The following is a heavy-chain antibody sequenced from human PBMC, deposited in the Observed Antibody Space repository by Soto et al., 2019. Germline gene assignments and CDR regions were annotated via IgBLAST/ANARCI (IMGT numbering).Heavy chain of an antibody. CDR3: ARDLRGVIGGQWLLGTPNYYYYGMDV. V-gene: IGHV1-3*01. Sequence: AASVKVSCKASGYTFSNYSMHWVRQAPGQRLEWMGWINAGNGDTKYSQKFQNRVTITRDTSASTASMELSNLRSEDTAVYYCARDLRGVIGGQWLLGTPNYYYYGMDVWGQGTTVTVSS. D-gene: IGHD6-19*01. J-gene: IGHJ6*02. CDR2: INAGNGDT. CDR1: GYTFSNYS.